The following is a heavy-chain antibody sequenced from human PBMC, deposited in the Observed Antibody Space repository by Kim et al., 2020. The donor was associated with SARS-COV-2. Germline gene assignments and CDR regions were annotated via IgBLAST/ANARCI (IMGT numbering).Heavy chain of an antibody. Sequence: GGSRRLSCAASGFTFSSYAMHWVRQAPGKGLEYVSAISSNGGSTYYANSVKGRFTISRDNSKNTLYLQMGSLRAEDMAVYYCARDARGSGYPAFVYYYY. J-gene: IGHJ6*01. V-gene: IGHV3-64*01. D-gene: IGHD3-22*01. CDR2: ISSNGGST. CDR3: ARDARGSGYPAFVYYYY. CDR1: GFTFSSYA.